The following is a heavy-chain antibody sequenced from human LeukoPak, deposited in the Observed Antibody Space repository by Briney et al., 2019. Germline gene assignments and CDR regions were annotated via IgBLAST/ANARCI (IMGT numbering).Heavy chain of an antibody. CDR3: ARYYDILTGHYSPTKDYYYYYMDV. J-gene: IGHJ6*03. V-gene: IGHV1-2*02. CDR2: INPNSGDT. Sequence: ASVKVSCTASGYTFTGYYMHWVRQAPGQGLEWMGWINPNSGDTNYAQKFQGRVTMIRDTSISTAYMELSRLRSDDTAVYYCARYYDILTGHYSPTKDYYYYYMDVWGKGTTVTVSS. D-gene: IGHD3-9*01. CDR1: GYTFTGYY.